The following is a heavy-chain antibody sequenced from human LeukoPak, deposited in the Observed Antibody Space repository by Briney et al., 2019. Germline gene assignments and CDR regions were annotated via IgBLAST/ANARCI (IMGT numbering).Heavy chain of an antibody. V-gene: IGHV1-8*03. D-gene: IGHD3-10*01. CDR2: MNPNSGNT. CDR1: GHTFTSYD. J-gene: IGHJ4*02. Sequence: GASVKVSCKASGHTFTSYDINWVRQATGQGLEWIGWMNPNSGNTDYAQKFQGRVTITRNTSISTAYMELSSLRSEDTAVYYCARLVNYYSSGSYYFDYWGQGTLVTVSS. CDR3: ARLVNYYSSGSYYFDY.